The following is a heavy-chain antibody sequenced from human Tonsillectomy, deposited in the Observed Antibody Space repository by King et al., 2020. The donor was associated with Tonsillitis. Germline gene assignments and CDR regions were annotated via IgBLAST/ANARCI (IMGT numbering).Heavy chain of an antibody. CDR2: IYSGGSST. CDR1: GFTFSSYA. V-gene: IGHV3-23*03. D-gene: IGHD2-21*01. Sequence: VQLVESGGGLVQPGGSLRLSCAASGFTFSSYAMSWVRQAPGKGLEWVSVIYSGGSSTYYADSVKGRFTISRDNSKNTLYLQMNSLIAGDTAVYYCAKDWPAYCGGDGYSHGFDYWGQGTLVTVSS. J-gene: IGHJ4*02. CDR3: AKDWPAYCGGDGYSHGFDY.